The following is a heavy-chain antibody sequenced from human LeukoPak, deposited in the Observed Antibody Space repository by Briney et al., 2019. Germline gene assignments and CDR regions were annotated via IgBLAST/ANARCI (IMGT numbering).Heavy chain of an antibody. CDR1: GFTFSLYG. V-gene: IGHV3-30*02. CDR3: AKTYTRRWYADY. D-gene: IGHD6-13*01. Sequence: GGSLRLSCAASGFTFSLYGIHWVRQAPGKGLEWGALIRHDGINKDHADSVKGRFTISRDNSKNTLYLQRHRLRAEDTAIYYCAKTYTRRWYADYWGQGTLVTVSS. J-gene: IGHJ4*02. CDR2: IRHDGINK.